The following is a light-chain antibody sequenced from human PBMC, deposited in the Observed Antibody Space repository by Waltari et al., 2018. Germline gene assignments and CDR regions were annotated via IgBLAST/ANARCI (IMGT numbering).Light chain of an antibody. CDR3: QQTYSTPPWT. CDR1: QDISSY. Sequence: DIQMTQSPSSLSASVGDRVTITCRASQDISSYLNWYQQKPGKAPKLLIYAASSLQSGVPSKFSGSGSGTDFTLTTSSLQPEDFATYYCQQTYSTPPWTFGQGTKVEIK. CDR2: AAS. J-gene: IGKJ1*01. V-gene: IGKV1-39*01.